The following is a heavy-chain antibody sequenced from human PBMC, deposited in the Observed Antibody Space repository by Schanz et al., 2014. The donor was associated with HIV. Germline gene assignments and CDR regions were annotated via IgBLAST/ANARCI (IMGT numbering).Heavy chain of an antibody. CDR2: ISGSGNTI. D-gene: IGHD3-3*01. CDR3: ARPDYDSWVDV. CDR1: GFSFSDTY. J-gene: IGHJ6*02. V-gene: IGHV3-11*01. Sequence: QVQLVESGGGLVKPGGSLGLSCAASGFSFSDTYMTWIRQAPGKGLGGVSYISGSGNTIYYADSVKGRFTISRDNAKNSLSLQMNSLRAEDTAVYYCARPDYDSWVDVWGQGTTVIVSS.